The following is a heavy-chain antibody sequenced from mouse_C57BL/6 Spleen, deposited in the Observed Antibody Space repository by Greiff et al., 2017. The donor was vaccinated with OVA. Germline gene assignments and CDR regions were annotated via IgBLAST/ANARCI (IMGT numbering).Heavy chain of an antibody. Sequence: VQLQQPGAELARPGASVKLSCKASGYTFTSYGISWVKQRPGQGLEWIGEIYPRSGNTYYNEKFKGKATLTVDKSSSTAYMELRSLTSEDSAVYLCARYGTTVVAPFAYWGQGTLVTVSA. J-gene: IGHJ3*01. CDR1: GYTFTSYG. V-gene: IGHV1-81*01. D-gene: IGHD1-1*01. CDR2: IYPRSGNT. CDR3: ARYGTTVVAPFAY.